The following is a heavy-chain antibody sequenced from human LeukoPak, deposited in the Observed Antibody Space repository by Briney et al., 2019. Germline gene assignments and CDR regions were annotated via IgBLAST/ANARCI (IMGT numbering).Heavy chain of an antibody. CDR3: ARAPNLSSVENDY. D-gene: IGHD2-15*01. CDR1: GYTFTGYY. CDR2: INPNSGGT. V-gene: IGHV1-2*02. J-gene: IGHJ4*02. Sequence: ASVKVSCKASGYTFTGYYMHWVRQAPGQGLEWMGWINPNSGGTNYAQKFQGRVTMTRDTSISTAYMELSRLRSDDTAVYYCARAPNLSSVENDYWGQGTLVTVSS.